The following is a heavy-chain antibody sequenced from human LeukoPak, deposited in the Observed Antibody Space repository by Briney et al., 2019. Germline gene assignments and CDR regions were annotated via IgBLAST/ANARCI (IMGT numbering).Heavy chain of an antibody. J-gene: IGHJ4*02. D-gene: IGHD4-17*01. CDR1: GYTFTNYY. CDR2: IKPSGGST. V-gene: IGHV1-46*01. CDR3: ARDGDDGFLDY. Sequence: ASVKVPCKASGYTFTNYYIHWVRQAPGQGLEWMGIIKPSGGSTSYTQKFRGRVTMTRDTSTSIVYMELSSLRSDDTAVYYCARDGDDGFLDYWGQGTQVTVSS.